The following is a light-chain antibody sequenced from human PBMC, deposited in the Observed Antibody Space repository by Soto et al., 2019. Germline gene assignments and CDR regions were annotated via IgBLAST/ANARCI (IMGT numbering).Light chain of an antibody. Sequence: DIVMTQSPDSLAVSLGERATINCKSSQSVLYSSNNKNYLAWYQQKPGQPPKLLIYWASTRESGVPDRFSGSGSGTDFTLTISSLQAEDVAVYYCQQSYSTLPTFGPGTKVDIK. V-gene: IGKV4-1*01. CDR1: QSVLYSSNNKNY. J-gene: IGKJ3*01. CDR3: QQSYSTLPT. CDR2: WAS.